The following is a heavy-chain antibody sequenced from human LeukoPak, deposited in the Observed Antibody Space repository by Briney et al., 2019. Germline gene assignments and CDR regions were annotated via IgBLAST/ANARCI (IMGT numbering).Heavy chain of an antibody. V-gene: IGHV1-18*01. Sequence: ASVKVSCKASGYTFTSYGIIWVRQAPGQGLEWMGWISAYNGNTNYAQKLQGRVTMTTDTSTSTAYMELRSLRSDDTAVYYCARDPYSSGWYGPLDYWGQGTLVTVSS. D-gene: IGHD6-19*01. CDR3: ARDPYSSGWYGPLDY. J-gene: IGHJ4*02. CDR1: GYTFTSYG. CDR2: ISAYNGNT.